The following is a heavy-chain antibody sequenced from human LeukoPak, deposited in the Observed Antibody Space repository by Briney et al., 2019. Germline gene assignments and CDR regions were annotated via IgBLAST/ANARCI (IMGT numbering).Heavy chain of an antibody. V-gene: IGHV1-46*01. D-gene: IGHD3-22*01. CDR2: INPSGGST. CDR3: ARAGYDSSGCYSY. CDR1: GYIFTNYY. J-gene: IGHJ4*02. Sequence: GASVKVSCKASGYIFTNYYMHWVRQAPGQGLEWMGIINPSGGSTTYAQKFQGRVTMTRDTSTSTVYMEVSSLRSEDTAVYYCARAGYDSSGCYSYWGQGTLVTVSS.